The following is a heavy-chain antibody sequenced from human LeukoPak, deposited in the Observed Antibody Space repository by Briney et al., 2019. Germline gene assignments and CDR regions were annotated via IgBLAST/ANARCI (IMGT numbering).Heavy chain of an antibody. CDR2: IGGGGDST. Sequence: GGSLRLSCAASGFAFNNFAMTWVRQAPGKGLEWVSAIGGGGDSTYYADSVKGRFTISRDNSKNTLFLQMNSLRAEDTAVYYCAKDHWGAPFDYWGQGTLVTVSS. D-gene: IGHD1-26*01. V-gene: IGHV3-23*01. J-gene: IGHJ4*02. CDR1: GFAFNNFA. CDR3: AKDHWGAPFDY.